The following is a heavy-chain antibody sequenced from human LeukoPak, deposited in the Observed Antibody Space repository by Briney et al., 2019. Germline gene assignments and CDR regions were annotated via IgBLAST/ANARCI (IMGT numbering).Heavy chain of an antibody. CDR3: ASTYRVGSTGFDP. J-gene: IGHJ5*02. V-gene: IGHV4-38-2*01. Sequence: SETLSLTCAVSGYSITGGYYWGWIRQPPGKGLEWIGNIYHSGSTYYNPSLKSRVTILVDTSKNQSSLNLNSVTAADTAVYYCASTYRVGSTGFDPWGQGTLVTVSS. D-gene: IGHD1-26*01. CDR1: GYSITGGYY. CDR2: IYHSGST.